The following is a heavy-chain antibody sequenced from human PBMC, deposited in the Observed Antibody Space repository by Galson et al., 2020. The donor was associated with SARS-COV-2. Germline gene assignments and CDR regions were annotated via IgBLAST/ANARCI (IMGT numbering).Heavy chain of an antibody. CDR2: ISYDGSNK. Sequence: GGSLRLSCAASGFTFSSYGMHWVRQAPGKGLEWVAVISYDGSNKYYADSVKGRFTISRDNSKNTLYLQMNSLRAEDTAVYYCAKDSLWFGGYYYYYYGMDVWGQGTTVTVSS. CDR3: AKDSLWFGGYYYYYYGMDV. V-gene: IGHV3-30*18. D-gene: IGHD3-10*01. CDR1: GFTFSSYG. J-gene: IGHJ6*02.